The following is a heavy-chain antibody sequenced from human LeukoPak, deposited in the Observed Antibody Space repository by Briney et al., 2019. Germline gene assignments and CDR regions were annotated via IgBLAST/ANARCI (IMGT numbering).Heavy chain of an antibody. CDR2: ISGNGGTS. V-gene: IGHV3-23*01. CDR3: AKRGVYYFDD. Sequence: PGGSLRLSCAASGFTFSNYAMSWVRQDPGKGLEWVSTISGNGGTSFYADSVKGRFTISRDNSRDTLYLHMDSLRAEDTAVYYCAKRGVYYFDDWGPGTLVTVSS. J-gene: IGHJ4*02. D-gene: IGHD5/OR15-5a*01. CDR1: GFTFSNYA.